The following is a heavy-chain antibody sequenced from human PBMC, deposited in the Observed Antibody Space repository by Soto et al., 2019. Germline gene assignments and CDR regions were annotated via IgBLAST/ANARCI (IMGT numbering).Heavy chain of an antibody. V-gene: IGHV4-59*01. J-gene: IGHJ4*02. Sequence: SETLSLTCTVSGGSISSYYWSWIRQPPGKGLEWIGYIYYSGSTNYNPSLKSRVTISVDTSKNQFSLKLSSVTAADTAVYYCARGVHQFDYWGQGTLVTVS. CDR1: GGSISSYY. CDR3: ARGVHQFDY. CDR2: IYYSGST. D-gene: IGHD2-2*01.